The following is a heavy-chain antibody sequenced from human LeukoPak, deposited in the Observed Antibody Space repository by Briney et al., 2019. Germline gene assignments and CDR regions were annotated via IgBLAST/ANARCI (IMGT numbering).Heavy chain of an antibody. J-gene: IGHJ4*02. D-gene: IGHD3-16*01. V-gene: IGHV1-2*02. Sequence: ASVKVSCKASGYTFTGYYMHWVRQAPGQGLEWMGWINPNSGGTNYAQKFQGRVTMTRDTSISTAYMELSRLRSDDTAVYYCARTYYDYVWGSYTPYYFDYWGQGTLVTVSS. CDR2: INPNSGGT. CDR3: ARTYYDYVWGSYTPYYFDY. CDR1: GYTFTGYY.